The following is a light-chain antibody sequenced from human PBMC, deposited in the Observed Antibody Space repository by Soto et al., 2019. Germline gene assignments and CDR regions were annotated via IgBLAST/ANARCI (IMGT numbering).Light chain of an antibody. J-gene: IGKJ4*01. CDR1: QGISNY. Sequence: DIQLTQSPSFLSASVGDRVTITCRASQGISNYLAWYQQKPGKAPKLLIYAASTLQSGVPSRFSGSGSGTEFTLTISSLQPEDFATYYGQRLTFGGGTKVEIK. CDR3: QRLT. V-gene: IGKV1-9*01. CDR2: AAS.